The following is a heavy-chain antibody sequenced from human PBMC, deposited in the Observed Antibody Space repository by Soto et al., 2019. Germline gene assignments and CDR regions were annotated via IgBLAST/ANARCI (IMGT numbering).Heavy chain of an antibody. Sequence: ASVKVSCKASGYTFTGYYMHWVRQAPGQGLEWMGWINPNSGGTNYAQKFQGWVTMTRDTSISTAYMELSRLRSDDTAVYYCAREEGIAVAGTTEESPNGIYYYYGMDVWGQGTTVTVSS. CDR3: AREEGIAVAGTTEESPNGIYYYYGMDV. J-gene: IGHJ6*02. D-gene: IGHD6-19*01. CDR1: GYTFTGYY. CDR2: INPNSGGT. V-gene: IGHV1-2*04.